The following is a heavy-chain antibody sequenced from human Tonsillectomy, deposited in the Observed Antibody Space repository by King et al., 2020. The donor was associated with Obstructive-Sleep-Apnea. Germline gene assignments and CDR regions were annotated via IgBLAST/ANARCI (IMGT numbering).Heavy chain of an antibody. Sequence: VQLVESGGGLVQPGGSLRLSCAASGFTFSSYAMSWVRQAPGKGLEWVSGISGSGGSTYYADSGKGRFTISRDNSKNTLYLQMNSLRGEDTAIYYCAKDPRYSSGWYSPDYWGQGTLVTVSS. CDR3: AKDPRYSSGWYSPDY. V-gene: IGHV3-23*04. J-gene: IGHJ4*02. D-gene: IGHD6-19*01. CDR2: ISGSGGST. CDR1: GFTFSSYA.